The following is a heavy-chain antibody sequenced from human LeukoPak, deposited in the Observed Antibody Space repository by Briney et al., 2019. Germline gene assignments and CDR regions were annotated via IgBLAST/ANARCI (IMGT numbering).Heavy chain of an antibody. CDR2: IYYSGSA. V-gene: IGHV4-61*03. CDR3: ARRNYDILTGNWFDP. CDR1: GGSISSGGYY. J-gene: IGHJ5*02. D-gene: IGHD3-9*01. Sequence: SETLSLTCTVSGGSISSGGYYWSWIRQPPGKGLEWIGYIYYSGSANYNPSLKSRVTISVDTSKNHFSLKLSSVTAADTAFYYCARRNYDILTGNWFDPWGRGTLVTVSS.